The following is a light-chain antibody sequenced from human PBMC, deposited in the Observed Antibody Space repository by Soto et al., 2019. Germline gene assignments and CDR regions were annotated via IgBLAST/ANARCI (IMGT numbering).Light chain of an antibody. Sequence: AIQMTQSPSSLSAPLGDRVNITCRASQGIGKDLGWYQQKPGKAPKLLIYAASTFPGGVPSRFSGSGSVTDFTLTISGLQPDDVATYYCQQDSNYPLTFGGGTKVEVK. CDR3: QQDSNYPLT. CDR1: QGIGKD. V-gene: IGKV1-6*01. CDR2: AAS. J-gene: IGKJ4*01.